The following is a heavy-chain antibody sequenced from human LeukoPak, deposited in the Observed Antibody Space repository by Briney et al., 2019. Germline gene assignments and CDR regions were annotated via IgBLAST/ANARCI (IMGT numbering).Heavy chain of an antibody. CDR2: IWYDGSNK. CDR1: GFAFSSYG. V-gene: IGHV3-33*06. J-gene: IGHJ6*03. CDR3: AKGLYYYYYMDV. Sequence: GRSLRLSCAAPGFAFSSYGMHWVRQAPGKGLEWVAVIWYDGSNKYYADSVKGRFTISRDNSKNTLYLQMNSLRAEDTAVYYCAKGLYYYYYMDVWGKGTTVTVSS.